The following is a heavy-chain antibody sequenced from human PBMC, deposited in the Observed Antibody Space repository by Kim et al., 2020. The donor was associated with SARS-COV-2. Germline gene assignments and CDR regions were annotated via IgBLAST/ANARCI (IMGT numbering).Heavy chain of an antibody. J-gene: IGHJ4*02. CDR2: ISYDGSNK. CDR1: GFTFSSYG. V-gene: IGHV3-30*18. CDR3: AKPHHDSSGWYPFFDY. D-gene: IGHD6-19*01. Sequence: GGSLRLSCAASGFTFSSYGMHWVRQAPGKGLEWVAVISYDGSNKYYADSVKGRFTISRDNSKNTLYLQMNSLRAEDTAVYYCAKPHHDSSGWYPFFDYWGQGTLVTVSS.